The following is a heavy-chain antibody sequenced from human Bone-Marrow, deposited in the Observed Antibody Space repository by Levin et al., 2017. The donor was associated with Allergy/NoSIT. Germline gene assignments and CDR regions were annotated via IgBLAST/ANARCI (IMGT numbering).Heavy chain of an antibody. CDR1: GGSFGGYY. CDR3: ARGRWVMVRGGRWFDP. V-gene: IGHV4-34*01. CDR2: INHSGST. J-gene: IGHJ5*02. D-gene: IGHD3-10*01. Sequence: SETLSLTCAVYGGSFGGYYWSWIRQPPGKGLEWIGEINHSGSTNYNPSLKSRVTISVDKSKNQFSLKLSSVTAADTAVYYCARGRWVMVRGGRWFDPWGQGTLVTVSS.